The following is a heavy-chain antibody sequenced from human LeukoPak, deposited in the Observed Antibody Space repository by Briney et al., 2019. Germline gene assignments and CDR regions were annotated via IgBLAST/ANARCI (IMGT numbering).Heavy chain of an antibody. Sequence: GGSLRLSCAASGFTFSSYAMSWVRLAPGKGLGWVSGISVSGGRTYYADSVKGRFTISRDNSKNTLYLQMNSLGAEDTAVYYCAKGYDSPMDVWGQGTTVTVSS. CDR1: GFTFSSYA. D-gene: IGHD1-20*01. V-gene: IGHV3-23*01. CDR2: ISVSGGRT. CDR3: AKGYDSPMDV. J-gene: IGHJ6*02.